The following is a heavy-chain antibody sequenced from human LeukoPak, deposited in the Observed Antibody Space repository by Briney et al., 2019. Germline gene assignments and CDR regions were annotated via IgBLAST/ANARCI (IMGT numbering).Heavy chain of an antibody. D-gene: IGHD1-26*01. J-gene: IGHJ4*02. Sequence: SETLSLTCTVSGGSISGYYWSWIRQPPGKGLEWIGYIYTSGSTNYTPSLKSRVTISVDKSKNQFSLRLSSVTAADTAMYFCARAYSRSYSHFDDWGQGTLVTVSS. CDR3: ARAYSRSYSHFDD. V-gene: IGHV4-4*09. CDR2: IYTSGST. CDR1: GGSISGYY.